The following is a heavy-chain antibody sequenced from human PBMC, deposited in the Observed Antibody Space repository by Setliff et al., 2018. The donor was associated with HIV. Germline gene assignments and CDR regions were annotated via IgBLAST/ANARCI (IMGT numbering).Heavy chain of an antibody. CDR1: GSSFNNYY. J-gene: IGHJ4*02. Sequence: SETLSLTCAVYGSSFNNYYWNWIRQTPGKGLEWIGYIYENAYAHYTVSLRSRVTVSMDTSKNQFSLTLRSVTAADRAVYYCARAQMHRGVVSWSLYYFDYWGQGALVTVSS. D-gene: IGHD3-10*01. V-gene: IGHV4-34*01. CDR3: ARAQMHRGVVSWSLYYFDY. CDR2: IYENAYA.